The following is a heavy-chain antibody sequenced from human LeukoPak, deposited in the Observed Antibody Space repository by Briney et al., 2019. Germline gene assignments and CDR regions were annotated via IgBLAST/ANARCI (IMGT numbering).Heavy chain of an antibody. CDR3: ARQEVYCSSTSCYARGYSYGTFFDY. D-gene: IGHD2-2*01. J-gene: IGHJ4*02. V-gene: IGHV4-4*02. Sequence: ASETLSLTCAVSGGSISSSNWWSWVRQPPGKGLEWIGEIYHSGSTNYNPSLKSRVTISVDKSKNQFSLKLSSVTAADTAVYYCARQEVYCSSTSCYARGYSYGTFFDYWGQGTLVTVSS. CDR2: IYHSGST. CDR1: GGSISSSNW.